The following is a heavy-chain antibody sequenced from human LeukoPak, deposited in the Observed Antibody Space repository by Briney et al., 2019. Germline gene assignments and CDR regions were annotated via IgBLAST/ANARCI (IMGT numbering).Heavy chain of an antibody. CDR3: AREGVVVPVDY. CDR1: GFTFSSYW. CDR2: IKQDGSEK. J-gene: IGHJ4*02. Sequence: GGSLRLSCAASGFTFSSYWMSWVRQAPGKGLEWVADIKQDGSEKYYVDSVKGRFTISRDNAKNSLYLQMNSLRAEDTAVYYCAREGVVVPVDYWGQGTLVIVSS. V-gene: IGHV3-7*01. D-gene: IGHD2-2*01.